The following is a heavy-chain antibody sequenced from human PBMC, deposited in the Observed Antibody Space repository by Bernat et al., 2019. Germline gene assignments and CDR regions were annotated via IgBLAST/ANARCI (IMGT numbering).Heavy chain of an antibody. CDR2: IPYDGANK. V-gene: IGHV3-30-3*01. CDR1: GFTFDAFS. Sequence: VQLVESGGGVVQPGGSLRLSCAASGFTFDAFSMHWVRQTPDKGLEWVAAIPYDGANKYYADSVKGRFTISRDNSKNTLYLQMYSLRAEDTAVYYCARDRRGTDSGGMDVWGQGTTVTVSS. J-gene: IGHJ6*02. D-gene: IGHD3-16*01. CDR3: ARDRRGTDSGGMDV.